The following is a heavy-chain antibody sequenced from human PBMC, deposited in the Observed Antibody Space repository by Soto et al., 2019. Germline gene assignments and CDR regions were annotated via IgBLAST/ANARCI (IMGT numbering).Heavy chain of an antibody. CDR1: GYSIKSGYY. V-gene: IGHV4-38-2*02. Sequence: SETLSLTCTVSGYSIKSGYYWGWIRQPPGKGLEWIGNIYHSGSTYYNPSLKSRVTISVDTSKNQFSLKLSSVTASDTAVYYCARDHLTRYGSGNSYYYGLDVWGQGTTVTVSS. D-gene: IGHD3-10*01. CDR3: ARDHLTRYGSGNSYYYGLDV. J-gene: IGHJ6*02. CDR2: IYHSGST.